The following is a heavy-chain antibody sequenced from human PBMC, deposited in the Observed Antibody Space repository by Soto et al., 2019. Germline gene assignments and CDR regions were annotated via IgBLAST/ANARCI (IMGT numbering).Heavy chain of an antibody. Sequence: ASVKVSCKASGYTFTSYGINWVRQAAGQGLEWMRWINPNSGNTGYAQTFQGRVTMTTNTSISTAYMELSSLRPADTAVYYCAVVYCSSTSCFTYYYYYGRDVWGQGTTVNVSS. CDR1: GYTFTSYG. J-gene: IGHJ6*02. CDR3: AVVYCSSTSCFTYYYYYGRDV. V-gene: IGHV1-8*01. CDR2: INPNSGNT. D-gene: IGHD2-2*02.